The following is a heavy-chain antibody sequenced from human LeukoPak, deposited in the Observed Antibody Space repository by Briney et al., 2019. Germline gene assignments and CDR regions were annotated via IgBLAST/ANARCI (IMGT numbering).Heavy chain of an antibody. J-gene: IGHJ4*02. CDR2: IKSKTDGGTI. CDR3: TTDREYYDVLTGHYFDY. CDR1: GFTFSNAW. Sequence: KPGGSLRLSCAASGFTFSNAWMSWVRQAPGKGLEWVGRIKSKTDGGTIEYAAPVKGRFTISRDDSKNTLYMQMNSLKTEDTAVYYCTTDREYYDVLTGHYFDYWGQGTLVTVSS. V-gene: IGHV3-15*01. D-gene: IGHD3-9*01.